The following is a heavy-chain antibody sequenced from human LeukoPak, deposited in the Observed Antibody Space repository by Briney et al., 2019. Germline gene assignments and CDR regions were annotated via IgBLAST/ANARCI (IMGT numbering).Heavy chain of an antibody. CDR3: ARGHGSHYDILTGYYPWSSGSGWFDP. CDR1: GFTVSSNF. J-gene: IGHJ5*02. D-gene: IGHD3-9*01. V-gene: IGHV3-53*01. Sequence: GGSLRLSCAASGFTVSSNFMNWVRQAPGKGLEWVSVIYSGGSTYYAESVKGRFTISIDNSKNTVFLQMNSLRAEDTAVYYCARGHGSHYDILTGYYPWSSGSGWFDPWGQGTLVTVSS. CDR2: IYSGGST.